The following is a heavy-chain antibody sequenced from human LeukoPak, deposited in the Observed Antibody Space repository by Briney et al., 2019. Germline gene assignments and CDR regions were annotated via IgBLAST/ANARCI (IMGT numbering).Heavy chain of an antibody. Sequence: PSETLSLTCTVSGGSISSTSYYWDWVRQPQGKGLEWIGNVYYGGNTFYNSSLESRVTISVDMSKNQFSLKLTSLTAADTAVYYCARQRADYFYHYLDVWGKGTSVTVS. J-gene: IGHJ6*03. V-gene: IGHV4-39*01. CDR2: VYYGGNT. CDR1: GGSISSTSYY. CDR3: ARQRADYFYHYLDV.